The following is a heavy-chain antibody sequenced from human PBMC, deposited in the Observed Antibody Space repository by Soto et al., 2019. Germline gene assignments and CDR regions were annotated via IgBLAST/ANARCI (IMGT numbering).Heavy chain of an antibody. CDR1: GVTFTKYA. CDR3: AREALYGSGSAFSAHYYGMDV. D-gene: IGHD2-8*02. V-gene: IGHV1-69*13. Sequence: ASVKVSCKASGVTFTKYAISWVRQAPGQGLEWMGGIIPVLGSANSKQKFQDRVTITADETTSTAYMELISLTSEDTAVYYCAREALYGSGSAFSAHYYGMDVWGQGTTVTVSS. CDR2: IIPVLGSA. J-gene: IGHJ6*02.